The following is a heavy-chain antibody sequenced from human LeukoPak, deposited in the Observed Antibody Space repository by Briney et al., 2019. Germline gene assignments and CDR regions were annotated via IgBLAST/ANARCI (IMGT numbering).Heavy chain of an antibody. J-gene: IGHJ4*02. CDR1: GGSISSGDKY. V-gene: IGHV4-30-4*01. CDR3: ARDWQLVD. Sequence: SETLSLTCGVSGGSISSGDKYWSWVRQPLGKGLEWIGNVYYSGTTSYNSSLKSRLSMSVDTSKNQFSLKLSSVTAADTAVYYCARDWQLVDWGQGTLVTVSS. D-gene: IGHD1-1*01. CDR2: VYYSGTT.